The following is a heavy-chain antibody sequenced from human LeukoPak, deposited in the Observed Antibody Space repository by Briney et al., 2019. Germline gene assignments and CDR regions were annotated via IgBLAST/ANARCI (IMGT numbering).Heavy chain of an antibody. CDR1: GGSISNNW. CDR2: ISQSART. Sequence: SGTLSLTCAVTGGSISNNWWTWVRQPPGKGLEWIGEISQSARTNYNPSLKSRVTISVDTSKNQFSLKLNSVTATDTAVYYCARHYGPWGQGTLVTVSS. CDR3: ARHYGP. V-gene: IGHV4-4*02. D-gene: IGHD3-16*01. J-gene: IGHJ4*02.